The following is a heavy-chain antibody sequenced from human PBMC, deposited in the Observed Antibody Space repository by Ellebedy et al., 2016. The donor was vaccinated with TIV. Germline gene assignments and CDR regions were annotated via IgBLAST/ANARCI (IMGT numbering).Heavy chain of an antibody. CDR3: AKGGISTDGIDY. V-gene: IGHV3-23*01. D-gene: IGHD6-13*01. Sequence: GESLKISCVVSGFTFSNYAMTWVRQAPGKWLEWVSSITDSGDSTYYADSVKGRFTTSRDNSKNTLYVQMNSLRAEDTAVYYCAKGGISTDGIDYWGQGTLVTVSS. CDR1: GFTFSNYA. CDR2: ITDSGDST. J-gene: IGHJ4*02.